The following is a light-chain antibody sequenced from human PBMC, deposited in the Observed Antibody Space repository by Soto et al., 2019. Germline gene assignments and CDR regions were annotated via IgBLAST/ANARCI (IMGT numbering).Light chain of an antibody. J-gene: IGKJ4*01. CDR2: DAS. Sequence: EIVLTQSPATLSLSPGERATLSCRASQSISSYLAWYQQKPGQAPRLLICDASYRATGIPARFSGCGSGTDFTLTISSLEPEDCAVYYCQQRNSWPLTFGGGTNVVIK. V-gene: IGKV3-11*01. CDR3: QQRNSWPLT. CDR1: QSISSY.